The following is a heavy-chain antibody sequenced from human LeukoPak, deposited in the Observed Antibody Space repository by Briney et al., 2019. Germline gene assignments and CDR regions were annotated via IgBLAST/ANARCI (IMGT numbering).Heavy chain of an antibody. Sequence: GGSLRLSCAASGFTFSSYAMSWVRQAPGKGLEWVSAISGSGGSTYYADSVKGRFTISRDNPKNTLYLQMNSLRAEDTAVYYCAKALDRDYDSSGYYSWGQGTLVTVSS. CDR1: GFTFSSYA. CDR2: ISGSGGST. J-gene: IGHJ4*02. D-gene: IGHD3-22*01. CDR3: AKALDRDYDSSGYYS. V-gene: IGHV3-23*01.